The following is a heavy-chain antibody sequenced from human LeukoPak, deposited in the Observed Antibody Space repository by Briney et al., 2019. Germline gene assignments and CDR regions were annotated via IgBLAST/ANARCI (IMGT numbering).Heavy chain of an antibody. V-gene: IGHV4-30-4*01. Sequence: SETLSLTCTVSGGSISSGGYYWSWIRQPPGKGLEWIGYIYYSGSTYYNPSLKSRVTISVDTSKNQFSLKLSSVTAADTAVYYCARVTRVMLFDYWGQGTLVTVSS. D-gene: IGHD4-17*01. CDR1: GGSISSGGYY. CDR3: ARVTRVMLFDY. CDR2: IYYSGST. J-gene: IGHJ4*02.